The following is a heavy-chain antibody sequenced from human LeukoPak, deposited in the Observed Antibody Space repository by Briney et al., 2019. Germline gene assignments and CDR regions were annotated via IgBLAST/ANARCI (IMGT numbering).Heavy chain of an antibody. CDR3: ARATRRAQYYYYYYGMDV. CDR2: INHSGST. Sequence: SETLSLTCAVYGGSFSGYYWSWIRQPPGKGLEWIGEINHSGSTNSNPSLESRVTISVDTSKNQFSLKLSSVTAADTAVYYCARATRRAQYYYYYYGMDVWGQGTTVTVSS. J-gene: IGHJ6*02. CDR1: GGSFSGYY. V-gene: IGHV4-34*01.